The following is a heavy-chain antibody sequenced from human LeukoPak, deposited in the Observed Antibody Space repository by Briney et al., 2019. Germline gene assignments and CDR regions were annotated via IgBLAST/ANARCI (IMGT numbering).Heavy chain of an antibody. Sequence: PGGSLRLSCAASGFTFSSYGMHWVRQAPGKGLEWVAFIRYDGSNKYYADSVEGRFTISRDNSKNTLYLQMNSLRAEDTAVYYCAKEVRDGYNGELDYWGQGTLVTVSS. D-gene: IGHD5-24*01. J-gene: IGHJ4*02. CDR3: AKEVRDGYNGELDY. V-gene: IGHV3-30*02. CDR1: GFTFSSYG. CDR2: IRYDGSNK.